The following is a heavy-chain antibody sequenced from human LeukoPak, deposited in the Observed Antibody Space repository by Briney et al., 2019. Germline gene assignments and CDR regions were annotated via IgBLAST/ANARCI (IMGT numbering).Heavy chain of an antibody. D-gene: IGHD3-9*01. CDR2: IIPIFGTA. CDR3: ARDSSSYDILTGYLGS. V-gene: IGHV1-69*01. J-gene: IGHJ4*02. Sequence: GRSLRLSCAASGFTFSSYAISWVRQAPGQGLEWMGGIIPIFGTANYAQKFQGRVTITADESTSTAYMELSSLRSEDTAVYYCARDSSSYDILTGYLGSWGQGTLVTVSS. CDR1: GFTFSSYA.